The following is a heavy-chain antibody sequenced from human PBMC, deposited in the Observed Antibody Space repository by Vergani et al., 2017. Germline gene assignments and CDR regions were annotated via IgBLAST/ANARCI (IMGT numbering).Heavy chain of an antibody. D-gene: IGHD5-12*01. CDR2: IYHSGST. CDR1: GYSISSGYY. CDR3: ASFSGYPGVGY. V-gene: IGHV4-38-2*01. Sequence: QVQLQESGPGLVKPSETLSLTCAVSGYSISSGYYWGWIRQPPGKGLEWIGGIYHSGSTYYNPSLKSRVTISVDTSKNQFSLKLSSVTAADTAVYYCASFSGYPGVGYWGQGTLVTVSS. J-gene: IGHJ4*02.